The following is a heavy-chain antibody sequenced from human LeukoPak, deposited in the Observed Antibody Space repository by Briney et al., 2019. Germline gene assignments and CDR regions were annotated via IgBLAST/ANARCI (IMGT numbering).Heavy chain of an antibody. CDR3: AAPMVRGVPLG. Sequence: GGSQRLSCAASGLTFSSYDMHWVRQAPGKGLEWVSSIGATGDTYYAGSVKGRFTISRDNSKSTLYLQMNSLRAEDTAVYYCAAPMVRGVPLGWGQGTLVTVSS. CDR2: IGATGDT. CDR1: GLTFSSYD. D-gene: IGHD3-10*01. V-gene: IGHV3-13*01. J-gene: IGHJ4*02.